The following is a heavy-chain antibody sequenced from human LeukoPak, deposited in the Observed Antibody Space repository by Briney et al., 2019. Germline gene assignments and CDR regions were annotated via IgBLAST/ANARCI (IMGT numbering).Heavy chain of an antibody. CDR1: GFTFSSYG. D-gene: IGHD6-19*01. J-gene: IGHJ4*02. CDR2: ISYDGSNK. V-gene: IGHV3-30*18. Sequence: QPGGSLRLSCAASGFTFSSYGMHWVRQAPGKGLEWVAVISYDGSNKYYADSVKGRFTISRDNSKNTLYLQMNSLRAEDTAVYYCAKDHSSGWPTFDYWGQGTLVTVSS. CDR3: AKDHSSGWPTFDY.